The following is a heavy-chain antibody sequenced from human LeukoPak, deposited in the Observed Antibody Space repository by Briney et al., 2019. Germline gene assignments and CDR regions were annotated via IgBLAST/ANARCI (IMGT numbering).Heavy chain of an antibody. D-gene: IGHD3-16*01. Sequence: GASVKVSCKASGYTFTSYAISWVRQAPGQGLDWMGWISLYNPKTSYAQKFQGRVTMTTDTSTSTAYMELSSLRSDDTAVYYCAGHSRDYDYVWGSYWAFDIWGQGTMVTVSS. V-gene: IGHV1-18*01. CDR1: GYTFTSYA. CDR3: AGHSRDYDYVWGSYWAFDI. CDR2: ISLYNPKT. J-gene: IGHJ3*02.